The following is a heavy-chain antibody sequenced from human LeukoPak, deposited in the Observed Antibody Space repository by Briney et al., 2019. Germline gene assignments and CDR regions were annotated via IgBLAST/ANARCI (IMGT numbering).Heavy chain of an antibody. CDR3: ARDTYYDILTGPSRLDV. D-gene: IGHD3-9*01. V-gene: IGHV3-21*01. J-gene: IGHJ6*04. CDR1: GFTFSSYS. CDR2: ISSSSSYI. Sequence: GGSLRLSCAASGFTFSSYSMYWVRQAPGKGLEWVSSISSSSSYIYYADSVKGRFTISRDNAKNSLYLQMNSLRAEDTAVYYCARDTYYDILTGPSRLDVWGKGTTVTVSS.